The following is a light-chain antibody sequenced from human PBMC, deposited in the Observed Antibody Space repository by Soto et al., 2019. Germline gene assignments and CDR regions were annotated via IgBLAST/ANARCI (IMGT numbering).Light chain of an antibody. Sequence: QSVLTQSPSASASLGASVKLTCTLSSGHSSYTIAWHKQQPEKGPRYLMKLNSDGSHSKGDGIPDRFSGSSSGAERYLTISGLQSEDEADYYCQTWGIGFRAFGGGTKLTVL. CDR1: SGHSSYT. CDR2: LNSDGSH. J-gene: IGLJ3*02. V-gene: IGLV4-69*01. CDR3: QTWGIGFRA.